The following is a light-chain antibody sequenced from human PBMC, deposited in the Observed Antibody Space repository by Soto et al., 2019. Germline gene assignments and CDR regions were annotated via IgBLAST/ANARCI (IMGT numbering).Light chain of an antibody. V-gene: IGLV2-11*01. Sequence: QSALTQPRSVSGSPGQSVTISCTETSSDVGGYNFVSWYQQHPGKAPKLMISGVNKRPSGVPDRFSGSKSGNTASLTISGLQAEDEADYYCCSYAGRSGVFGTGTKLTVL. J-gene: IGLJ1*01. CDR1: SSDVGGYNF. CDR3: CSYAGRSGV. CDR2: GVN.